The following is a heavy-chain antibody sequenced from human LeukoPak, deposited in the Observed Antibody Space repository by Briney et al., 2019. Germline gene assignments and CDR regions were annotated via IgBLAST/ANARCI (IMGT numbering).Heavy chain of an antibody. D-gene: IGHD5-12*01. CDR3: ARAMATIGRLGDY. Sequence: PGRSLRLSCVASGFTFSSYAMHWVRQAPGKGLEWVAVISYDGSNKYYADSVKGRFTISRDNSKNTLYVQMNSLRAEDTAVYYCARAMATIGRLGDYWGQGTLVTVSS. CDR1: GFTFSSYA. V-gene: IGHV3-30*04. J-gene: IGHJ4*02. CDR2: ISYDGSNK.